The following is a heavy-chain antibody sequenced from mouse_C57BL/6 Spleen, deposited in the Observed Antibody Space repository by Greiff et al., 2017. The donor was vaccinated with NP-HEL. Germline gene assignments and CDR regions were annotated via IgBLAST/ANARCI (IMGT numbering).Heavy chain of an antibody. V-gene: IGHV5-6*01. Sequence: EVKLMESGGDLVKPGGSLKLSCAASGFTFSSYGMSWVRQTPDKRLEWVATISSGGSYTYYPDSVKGRFTISRDNAKNTLYLQMSSLKSEDTAMYYCARQGDGYLDYWGQGTTLTVSS. CDR3: ARQGDGYLDY. CDR2: ISSGGSYT. CDR1: GFTFSSYG. J-gene: IGHJ2*01. D-gene: IGHD2-3*01.